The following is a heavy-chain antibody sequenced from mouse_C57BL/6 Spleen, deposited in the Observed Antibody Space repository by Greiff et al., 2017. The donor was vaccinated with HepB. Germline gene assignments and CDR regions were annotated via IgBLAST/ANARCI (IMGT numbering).Heavy chain of an antibody. Sequence: EVKLLESGPGLVKPSQSLSLTCSVTGYSITSGYYWNWIRQFPGNKLEWMGYISYDGSNNYNPSLKNRISITRDTSKNQFFLKLNSVTTEDTATYYCARDQGTGTNWFAYWGQGTLVTVSA. J-gene: IGHJ3*01. CDR3: ARDQGTGTNWFAY. CDR1: GYSITSGYY. V-gene: IGHV3-6*01. CDR2: ISYDGSN. D-gene: IGHD4-1*01.